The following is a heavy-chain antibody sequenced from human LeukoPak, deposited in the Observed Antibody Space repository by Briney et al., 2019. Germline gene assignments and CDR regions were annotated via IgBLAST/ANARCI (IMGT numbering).Heavy chain of an antibody. Sequence: ASVTVSCKASGYTFTSYAMHWVRQAPGQRLEWMGWINAGNGNTKYSQKFQGRVTITRDTSASTAYMELSSLRSEDTAVYYCARVSEPRDSSGYYLALGYWGQGTLSPSPQ. V-gene: IGHV1-3*01. CDR2: INAGNGNT. J-gene: IGHJ4*02. CDR3: ARVSEPRDSSGYYLALGY. CDR1: GYTFTSYA. D-gene: IGHD3-22*01.